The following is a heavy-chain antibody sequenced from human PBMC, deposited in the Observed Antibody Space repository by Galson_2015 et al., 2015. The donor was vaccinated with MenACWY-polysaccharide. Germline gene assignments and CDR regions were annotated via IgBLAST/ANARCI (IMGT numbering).Heavy chain of an antibody. D-gene: IGHD6-13*01. J-gene: IGHJ6*02. V-gene: IGHV3-23*01. CDR2: ISGSGFSI. Sequence: ISGSGFSIHHADSVKGRFTISRDNSKNTVSLLMNNLKAADTAVYYCAKNTSQAAGSAPYYYGLDVWGLGTTVTVSS. CDR3: AKNTSQAAGSAPYYYGLDV.